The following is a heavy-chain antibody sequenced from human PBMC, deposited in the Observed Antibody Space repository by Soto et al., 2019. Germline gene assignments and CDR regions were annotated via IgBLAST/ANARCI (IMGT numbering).Heavy chain of an antibody. Sequence: QVQLQESGPGLVKPSETLSLTCTGSGGSINSYYWSWIRQPPGKELEWIGYMYNSGSTNYNPSLKSRGTISGATSKNQVTQKLRSVTAADKAVYYCAREEEDSGYWGQGTLVTVSS. J-gene: IGHJ4*02. CDR2: MYNSGST. CDR1: GGSINSYY. CDR3: AREEEDSGY. V-gene: IGHV4-59*01.